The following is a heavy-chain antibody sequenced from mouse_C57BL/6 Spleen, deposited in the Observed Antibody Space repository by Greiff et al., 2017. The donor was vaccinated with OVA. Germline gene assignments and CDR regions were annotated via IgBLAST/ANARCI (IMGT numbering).Heavy chain of an antibody. CDR3: ARSTTVVATGFDY. Sequence: VQLKQSGPELVKPGDSVKISCKASGYSFTGYFMNWVMQSHGKSLEWIGRINPYNGDTFYNQKFKGKATLTVDKSSSTAHMELRSLTSEDSAVYYCARSTTVVATGFDYWGQGTTLTVSS. CDR2: INPYNGDT. J-gene: IGHJ2*01. V-gene: IGHV1-20*01. D-gene: IGHD1-1*01. CDR1: GYSFTGYF.